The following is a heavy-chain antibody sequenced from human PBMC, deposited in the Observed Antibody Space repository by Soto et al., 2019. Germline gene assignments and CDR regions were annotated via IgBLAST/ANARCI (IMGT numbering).Heavy chain of an antibody. CDR2: IIPILGIA. V-gene: IGHV1-69*08. CDR3: AREGYYDSSGSQIDY. Sequence: QVQLVQSGAEVKKPGSSVKVSCKASGGTFSSYTISWVRQAPGQGLEWMGRIIPILGIANYAQKFQGRVTITADKSTGTAYRGLSSLRSEDTAVYYCAREGYYDSSGSQIDYWGQGTLVTVSS. D-gene: IGHD3-22*01. CDR1: GGTFSSYT. J-gene: IGHJ4*02.